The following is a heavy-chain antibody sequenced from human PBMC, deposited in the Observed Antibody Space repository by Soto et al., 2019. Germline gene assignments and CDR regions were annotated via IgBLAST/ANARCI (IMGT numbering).Heavy chain of an antibody. J-gene: IGHJ5*02. D-gene: IGHD6-6*01. CDR1: GGSISSGGYY. Sequence: QVQLQESGPGLVKASQTLSLTCTVSGGSISSGGYYWSWIRQHPGKGLEWIGYIYYSGSTCFNPSLKSRLTISVDTSKNQFSLQLSSVTAADTAVYYCARAGHRSSSEGANWFDPWGQGTLVTVSS. CDR2: IYYSGST. V-gene: IGHV4-31*03. CDR3: ARAGHRSSSEGANWFDP.